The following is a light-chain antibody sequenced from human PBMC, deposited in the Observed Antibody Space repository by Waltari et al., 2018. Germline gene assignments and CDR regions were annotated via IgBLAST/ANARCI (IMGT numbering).Light chain of an antibody. CDR3: MQSLQSPPYT. V-gene: IGKV2-28*01. Sequence: DIVMTQSPLSPPVTPGESASISCRSSQRLLHSNGKNYLDWYVQKPGQSPQLLIYLGSNRASGVPDRFSGSGSGTEFTLKISRVEADDVGIYYCMQSLQSPPYTFGQGTKLEIK. CDR1: QRLLHSNGKNY. J-gene: IGKJ2*01. CDR2: LGS.